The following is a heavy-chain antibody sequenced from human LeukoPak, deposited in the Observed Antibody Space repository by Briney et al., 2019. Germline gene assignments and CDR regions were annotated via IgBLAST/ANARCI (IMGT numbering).Heavy chain of an antibody. CDR1: GYTFTGYY. CDR2: INPNSGGT. J-gene: IGHJ4*02. Sequence: ASVTVSCKASGYTFTGYYIHWVRQAPGQGLEWMGRINPNSGGTNYAQKFQGRVTMTRDTSISTVYMELSRLRSDDTAVYYCARVGYYESSGYYEYWGQGTLVTVSS. V-gene: IGHV1-2*06. CDR3: ARVGYYESSGYYEY. D-gene: IGHD3-22*01.